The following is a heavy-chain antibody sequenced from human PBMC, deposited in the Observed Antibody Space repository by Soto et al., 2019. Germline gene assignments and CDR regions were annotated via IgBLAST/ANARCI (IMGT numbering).Heavy chain of an antibody. V-gene: IGHV4-30-4*01. J-gene: IGHJ6*02. D-gene: IGHD6-6*01. Sequence: PSETLSLTCTVSGGSMSSSNFYWSWVRQPPGKGLEWLGYVSYTGSTYYNPSLRGRLNISIDTSKRQFSLRLSSVTAADTALYYCARELGFIAAASNYYGMDVWGQGTTVTVSS. CDR3: ARELGFIAAASNYYGMDV. CDR1: GGSMSSSNFY. CDR2: VSYTGST.